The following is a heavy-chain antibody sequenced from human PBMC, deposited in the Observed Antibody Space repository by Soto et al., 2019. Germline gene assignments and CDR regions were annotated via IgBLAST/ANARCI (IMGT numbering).Heavy chain of an antibody. CDR3: ARDANRGGDLDI. Sequence: EVQLVESGGDLVQPGGSLRLSCATSGFTFTTYWMHWVRQAPGKGLEWVAHIKRDGSEKYYVDSVKGRFTISSDSAKNSLCLQMNSLRVEDTAVYYCARDANRGGDLDIWGQGTMVTVSS. V-gene: IGHV3-7*01. CDR2: IKRDGSEK. CDR1: GFTFTTYW. J-gene: IGHJ3*02. D-gene: IGHD2-21*02.